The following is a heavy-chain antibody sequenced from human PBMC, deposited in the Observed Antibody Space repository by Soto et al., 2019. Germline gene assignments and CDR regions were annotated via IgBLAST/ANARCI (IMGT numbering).Heavy chain of an antibody. D-gene: IGHD2-21*01. CDR2: IDTTGSTT. Sequence: EVQLVESGGGLVQPGGSLRLSCAASEFTFSTYWMHWVRQAPGKGLEWVARIDTTGSTTTYAGSVQGRFTISRDNAKNTLYLQMHSVRDEDTAVYYCASVSAAHYSYGMDAWGQGTTVTVSS. V-gene: IGHV3-74*01. CDR3: ASVSAAHYSYGMDA. CDR1: EFTFSTYW. J-gene: IGHJ6*02.